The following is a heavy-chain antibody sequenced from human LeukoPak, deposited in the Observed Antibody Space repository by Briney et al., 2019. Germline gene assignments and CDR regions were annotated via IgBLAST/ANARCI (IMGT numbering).Heavy chain of an antibody. V-gene: IGHV3-11*04. Sequence: GGSLRLSCTASGFTFSDYYMSWIRQAPGKGLEWVSYISSSGSTTYYADSVKGRFTISRDNAKNSLYLQMNSLRAEDTAVYYCARVPLYYYGSGGETDYWGQGTLVTVSS. CDR3: ARVPLYYYGSGGETDY. D-gene: IGHD3-10*01. J-gene: IGHJ4*02. CDR1: GFTFSDYY. CDR2: ISSSGSTT.